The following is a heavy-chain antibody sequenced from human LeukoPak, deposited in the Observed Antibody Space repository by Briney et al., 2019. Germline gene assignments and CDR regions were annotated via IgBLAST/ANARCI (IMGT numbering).Heavy chain of an antibody. CDR3: ARQGYYGSGTYYYYMDV. V-gene: IGHV5-51*01. D-gene: IGHD3-10*01. CDR2: IYPTDSDT. J-gene: IGHJ6*03. Sequence: GESLKISCKGSGYNFDKYWIGWVRQMPGRGLEWMGIIYPTDSDTKYSPSFQGQVTISADKSISTAYLQWSSLKASDTALYYCARQGYYGSGTYYYYMDVWGKGTTVTISS. CDR1: GYNFDKYW.